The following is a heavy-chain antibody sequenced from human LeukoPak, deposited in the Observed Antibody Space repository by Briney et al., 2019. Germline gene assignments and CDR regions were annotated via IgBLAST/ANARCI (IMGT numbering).Heavy chain of an antibody. V-gene: IGHV3-48*02. CDR1: GFTVSSNY. D-gene: IGHD2-8*01. J-gene: IGHJ4*02. CDR3: ARGYCLNGVCCPGVY. Sequence: PGGSLRLSCAASGFTVSSNYMSWVRQAPGKGLEWISYISSSGSATPHADSVKGRFTISRDSAKNSLYLQMNSLRDEDTAVYYCARGYCLNGVCCPGVYWGQGILVTVSS. CDR2: ISSSGSAT.